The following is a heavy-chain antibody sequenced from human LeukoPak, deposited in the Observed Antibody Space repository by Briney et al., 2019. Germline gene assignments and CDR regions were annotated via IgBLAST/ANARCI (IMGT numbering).Heavy chain of an antibody. CDR2: ISGSGGRT. J-gene: IGHJ6*03. V-gene: IGHV3-23*01. CDR3: AKDDGGSYYTYYYYMDV. CDR1: GFTFSNYG. D-gene: IGHD1-26*01. Sequence: GGSLRLSCAASGFTFSNYGMSWVRQAPGKGLEWVSAISGSGGRTYHADSVKGRFTISRDNSKNTLYLQMNSLRAEDTAVYYCAKDDGGSYYTYYYYMDVWGKGTTVTISS.